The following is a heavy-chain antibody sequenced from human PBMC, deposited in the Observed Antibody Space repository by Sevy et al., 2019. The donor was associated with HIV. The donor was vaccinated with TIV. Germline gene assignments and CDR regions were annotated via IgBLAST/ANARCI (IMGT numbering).Heavy chain of an antibody. V-gene: IGHV3-23*01. CDR1: GFTFSSYA. CDR2: ISGSGGST. J-gene: IGHJ5*02. CDR3: AKEYYDFWSGYPNWFDP. D-gene: IGHD3-3*01. Sequence: GGSLRLSCAASGFTFSSYAMSWVRQAPGKGLEWVSAISGSGGSTYYAYSVKGRFTISRDNSKNTLYLQMNSLRAEDTAVYYCAKEYYDFWSGYPNWFDPWGQGTLVTVSS.